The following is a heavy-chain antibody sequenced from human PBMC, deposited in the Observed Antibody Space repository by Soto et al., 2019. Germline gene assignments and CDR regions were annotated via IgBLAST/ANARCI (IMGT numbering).Heavy chain of an antibody. V-gene: IGHV1-69*06. J-gene: IGHJ2*01. CDR2: IVPIFGTK. CDR1: GGSFSSHA. D-gene: IGHD3-3*01. Sequence: QVQLVQSGAEVKKPGSSVKVSCKPSGGSFSSHAVSWVRQAPGQGLEWVGGIVPIFGTKNYAEKFQGRVTITADKSTSTVYMDLSSPKSEDTAVYFCARDRRDQTIFGMVGYFDLWGRGTLVSVSS. CDR3: ARDRRDQTIFGMVGYFDL.